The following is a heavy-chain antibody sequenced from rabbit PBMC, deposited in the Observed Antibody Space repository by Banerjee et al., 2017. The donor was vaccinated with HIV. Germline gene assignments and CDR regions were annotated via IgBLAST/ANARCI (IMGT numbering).Heavy chain of an antibody. CDR2: IYAGSTGTT. J-gene: IGHJ4*01. V-gene: IGHV1S40*01. Sequence: QSLEESGGDLVKPGASLTLTCTASGFSFSSTCWIYWVRQAPGKGLEWIGTIYAGSTGTTYYSSWAKGRFTISKTSSTTVTLQMTSLTAADTATYFCARNFDLWGPGTLVTVS. CDR3: ARNFDL. CDR1: GFSFSSTCW.